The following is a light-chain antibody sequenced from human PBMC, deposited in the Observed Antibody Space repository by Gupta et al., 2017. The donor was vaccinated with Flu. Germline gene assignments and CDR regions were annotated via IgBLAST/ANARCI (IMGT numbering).Light chain of an antibody. CDR2: AAS. CDR3: QQSYSTIT. CDR1: QSISSY. Sequence: DIQMTQSPSSLSASVGDRVTITCRASQSISSYLNWYQQKPGKSPKLLIYAASRGQSGVPSRFSGSGSVTDFTLTSSRRQPEDFATYYGQQSYSTITFGGGTKVEIK. V-gene: IGKV1-39*01. J-gene: IGKJ4*01.